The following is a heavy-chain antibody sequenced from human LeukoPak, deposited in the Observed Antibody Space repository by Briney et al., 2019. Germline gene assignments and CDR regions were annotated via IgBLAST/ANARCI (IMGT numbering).Heavy chain of an antibody. D-gene: IGHD1-26*01. CDR3: ASGSGSYRYYFDY. Sequence: GASVKVSCKASGGTFSSYAISWVRQAPGQGLEWMGGIIPIFGTANYAQKFQGRVTITTDESTSTAYMELRSLRSEDTAVYYCASGSGSYRYYFDYWGQGTLVTVSS. J-gene: IGHJ4*02. CDR2: IIPIFGTA. CDR1: GGTFSSYA. V-gene: IGHV1-69*05.